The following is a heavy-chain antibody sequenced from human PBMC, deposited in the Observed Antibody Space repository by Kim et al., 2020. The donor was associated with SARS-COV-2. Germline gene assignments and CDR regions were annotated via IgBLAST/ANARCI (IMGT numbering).Heavy chain of an antibody. D-gene: IGHD2-2*01. CDR2: ISYDGSNK. J-gene: IGHJ6*01. Sequence: GGSLRLSCAASGFTFNSYGMHWVRQAPGKGLEWVAVISYDGSNKYYADSVKGRFTISRDNSKNTLYLQMNSLRAEDTAVYYCAKDIVVVPAATGDYYYG. CDR3: AKDIVVVPAATGDYYYG. CDR1: GFTFNSYG. V-gene: IGHV3-30*18.